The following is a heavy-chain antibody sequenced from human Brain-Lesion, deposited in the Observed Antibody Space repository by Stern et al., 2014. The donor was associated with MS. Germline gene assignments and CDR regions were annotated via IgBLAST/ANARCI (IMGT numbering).Heavy chain of an antibody. CDR1: GYTFSSYD. CDR3: ARAVRNQLLSEY. CDR2: MNPSSGNT. D-gene: IGHD2-2*01. V-gene: IGHV1-8*01. Sequence: QVQLVQSGAEVKKPGASVKVSCKASGYTFSSYDITWVRQASGHGLEWMGWMNPSSGNTGYAQKFKGRVSMTSDPSISTVYMELTSLTSDDTAVYFCARAVRNQLLSEYWGQGTLVTVSS. J-gene: IGHJ4*02.